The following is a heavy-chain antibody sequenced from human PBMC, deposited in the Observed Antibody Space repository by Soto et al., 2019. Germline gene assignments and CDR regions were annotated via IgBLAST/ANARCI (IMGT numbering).Heavy chain of an antibody. V-gene: IGHV3-15*07. Sequence: PGGSLRLSCAASGFTFSNAWMNWVRQAPGKGLEWVGRIKSKTDGGTTDYAAPVKGRFTISRDDSKNTLYLQMNSLKTEDTAVYYCTTDTIGWDKWEPFDYWGQGTLVTVSS. J-gene: IGHJ4*02. CDR2: IKSKTDGGTT. CDR1: GFTFSNAW. CDR3: TTDTIGWDKWEPFDY. D-gene: IGHD1-26*01.